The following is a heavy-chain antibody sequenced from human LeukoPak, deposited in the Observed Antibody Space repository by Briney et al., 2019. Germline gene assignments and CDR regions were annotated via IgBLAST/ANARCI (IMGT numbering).Heavy chain of an antibody. CDR3: ARDLAYSRLDY. J-gene: IGHJ4*02. CDR2: INPDGNKK. Sequence: GGSLRLSCAVSGLTFSSSWTDWVRQAPGKGLEWVASINPDGNKKYSADSVKGRFTISRDNAENSLYLQMNSPRVEDTAFYYCARDLAYSRLDYWGQGMLVTVSS. D-gene: IGHD5-18*01. V-gene: IGHV3-7*01. CDR1: GLTFSSSW.